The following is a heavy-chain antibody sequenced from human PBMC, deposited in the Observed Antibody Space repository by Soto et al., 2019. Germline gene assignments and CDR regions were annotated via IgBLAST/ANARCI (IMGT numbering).Heavy chain of an antibody. Sequence: ASVKVSCKASGYTFTGYYMHWVRQAPGQGLEWMGWINPNSGGTNYAQKFQGWVTMTRDTSISTAYMELSRLRSDDTAVYYCARAGDTMVRANGHFDYWGQGTLVTVSS. CDR2: INPNSGGT. CDR1: GYTFTGYY. D-gene: IGHD3-10*01. J-gene: IGHJ4*02. CDR3: ARAGDTMVRANGHFDY. V-gene: IGHV1-2*04.